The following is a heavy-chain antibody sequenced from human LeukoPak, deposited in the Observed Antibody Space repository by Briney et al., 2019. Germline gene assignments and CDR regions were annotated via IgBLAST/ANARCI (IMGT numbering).Heavy chain of an antibody. D-gene: IGHD1-26*01. J-gene: IGHJ4*02. CDR1: GFTFSSYA. V-gene: IGHV3-23*01. Sequence: GGSLRLSCAASGFTFSSYAMSWVRQAPGKGLEWVSGISGSGGSTYYADSVKGRFTISRDNSKNTLYLQMNSLRAEDTAVFYCARGPYSGSYYRFDYWGRGTLVTVSS. CDR2: ISGSGGST. CDR3: ARGPYSGSYYRFDY.